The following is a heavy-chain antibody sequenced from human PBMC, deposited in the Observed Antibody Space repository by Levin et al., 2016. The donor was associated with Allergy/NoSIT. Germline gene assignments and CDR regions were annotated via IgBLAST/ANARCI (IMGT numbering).Heavy chain of an antibody. CDR2: ISGSGGST. Sequence: WIRQPPGKGLEWVSAISGSGGSTYYADSVKGRFTISRDNSKNTLYLQMNSLRAEDTAVYYCASIDYGDYNYYYYYGMDVWGQGTTVTVSS. J-gene: IGHJ6*02. D-gene: IGHD4-17*01. V-gene: IGHV3-23*01. CDR3: ASIDYGDYNYYYYYGMDV.